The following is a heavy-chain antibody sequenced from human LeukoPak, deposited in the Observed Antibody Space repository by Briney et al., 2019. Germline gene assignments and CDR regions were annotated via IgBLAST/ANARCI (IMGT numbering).Heavy chain of an antibody. Sequence: GGSLRLSCAASGFTFSSYGMHWVRQAPGKGLEWVAFIRYDGSNKYYADSVKGRFTISRDNSKNTLYLQMNSLRAEDTAVYYCAENLYDRSWFDRWGQGTLVTVSS. CDR3: AENLYDRSWFDR. CDR2: IRYDGSNK. CDR1: GFTFSSYG. J-gene: IGHJ5*02. V-gene: IGHV3-30*02. D-gene: IGHD3-22*01.